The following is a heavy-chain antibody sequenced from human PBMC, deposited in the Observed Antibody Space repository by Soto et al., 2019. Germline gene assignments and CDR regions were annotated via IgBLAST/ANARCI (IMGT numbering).Heavy chain of an antibody. CDR1: GYTFTGYY. CDR2: INPNSGGT. J-gene: IGHJ4*02. Sequence: ASVKVSCKASGYTFTGYYMHWVRQAPGQGLEWMGWINPNSGGTNYAQKFQGWVTMTRDTSISTAYMELSRLRSDDTAVYYCARGSLHDRKRLDCWGQGTLDTDSS. CDR3: ARGSLHDRKRLDC. V-gene: IGHV1-2*04. D-gene: IGHD1-1*01.